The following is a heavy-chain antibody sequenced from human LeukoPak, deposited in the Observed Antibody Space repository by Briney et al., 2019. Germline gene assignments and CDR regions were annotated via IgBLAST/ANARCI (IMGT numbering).Heavy chain of an antibody. D-gene: IGHD6-13*01. J-gene: IGHJ4*02. CDR3: AKQSAGSAAWYSLHYDF. V-gene: IGHV3-23*01. CDR2: VDGGGGGT. CDR1: GFTLSSYA. Sequence: GGSLRFSCAASGFTLSSYAMTWVRQAPGRGLEWVSSVDGGGGGTYYADSVKGRFTISRVNSKDTLYLQMNGLRAEDTAVYFCAKQSAGSAAWYSLHYDFWGQGTLVTVSS.